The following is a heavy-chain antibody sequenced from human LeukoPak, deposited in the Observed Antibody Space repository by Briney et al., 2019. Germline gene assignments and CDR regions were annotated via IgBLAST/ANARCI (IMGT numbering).Heavy chain of an antibody. Sequence: SETLSLTCTVSGGSISSYYWSWIRQPPGKGLEWIGYIYFSGSTNYNPSLKSRVTISVDTSKNQFSLKLSSVTAADTAVYYCASSRGRCFDYWGQGTLVTVSS. J-gene: IGHJ4*02. V-gene: IGHV4-59*01. CDR2: IYFSGST. CDR3: ASSRGRCFDY. D-gene: IGHD3-10*01. CDR1: GGSISSYY.